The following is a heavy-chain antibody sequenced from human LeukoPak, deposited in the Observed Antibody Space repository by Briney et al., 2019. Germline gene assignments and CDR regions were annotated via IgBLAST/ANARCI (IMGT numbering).Heavy chain of an antibody. J-gene: IGHJ4*02. CDR3: ASERRYYFDY. CDR2: ISYDGSNK. D-gene: IGHD1-14*01. CDR1: GFTFSSYA. Sequence: PGGSLRLSCAASGFTFSSYAMHWVRQAPGKGQEWVAVISYDGSNKYYADSVKGRFTISRDNSKNTLYLQMNSLRAEDTAVYYCASERRYYFDYWGQGTLVTVSS. V-gene: IGHV3-30-3*01.